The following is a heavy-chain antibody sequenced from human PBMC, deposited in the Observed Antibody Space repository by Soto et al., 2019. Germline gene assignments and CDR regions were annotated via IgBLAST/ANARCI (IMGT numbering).Heavy chain of an antibody. D-gene: IGHD3-9*01. Sequence: PGGSLRLSCVASVFNLSHPWMTWVRQAAGKGLKWVGRIKSKTDGGTADYAAPVKGRATISRDDSKNTVYLQMNSLKTEDTAVYYCTTGIYYDILTGYHNVAYWGQGALVTVS. V-gene: IGHV3-15*01. J-gene: IGHJ4*02. CDR1: VFNLSHPW. CDR2: IKSKTDGGTA. CDR3: TTGIYYDILTGYHNVAY.